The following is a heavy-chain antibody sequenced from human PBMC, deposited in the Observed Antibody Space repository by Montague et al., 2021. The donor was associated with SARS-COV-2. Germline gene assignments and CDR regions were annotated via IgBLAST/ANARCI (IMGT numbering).Heavy chain of an antibody. CDR3: ARDAYYFGPGRANRGAFDT. CDR2: IYANGNF. V-gene: IGHV4-4*07. D-gene: IGHD2/OR15-2a*01. J-gene: IGHJ5*02. CDR1: GDSITPYGDSIGGYF. Sequence: SETLSLTCSVSGDSITPYGDSIGGYFWSWIRQPAGKGLEWIGRIYANGNFDYNPSLNSRVSMSMDTSKQEFSMRLISVTAADTAVYYCARDAYYFGPGRANRGAFDTWGQGILVTVSS.